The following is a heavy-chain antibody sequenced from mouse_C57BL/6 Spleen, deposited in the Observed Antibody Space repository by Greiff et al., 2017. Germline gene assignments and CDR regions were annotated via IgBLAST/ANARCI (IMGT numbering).Heavy chain of an antibody. CDR2: IWSDGST. V-gene: IGHV2-6*03. J-gene: IGHJ4*01. CDR1: GFSLTSYG. Sequence: QVQLKESGPGLVAPSQSLSITCTVSGFSLTSYGVHWVRQPPGKGLEWLVVIWSDGSTTYNSALKSRLSISKDNSKSQVFLKMNSLQTDDTAMYYCARPLSNYGFYAMDYWGQGTSVTVSS. CDR3: ARPLSNYGFYAMDY. D-gene: IGHD2-5*01.